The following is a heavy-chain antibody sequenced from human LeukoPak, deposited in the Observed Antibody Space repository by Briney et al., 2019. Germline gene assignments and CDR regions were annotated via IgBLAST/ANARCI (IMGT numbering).Heavy chain of an antibody. V-gene: IGHV3-74*01. D-gene: IGHD4-11*01. CDR3: ARDHSPGWFGH. CDR1: GFPFSSHW. Sequence: GRSLRLSCAASGFPFSSHWMHWGRQAPGKGLEWVSRINTDGSSTDYADSVKGRFTISRDNAKNTLYLQMNSLRVEDTAVYYCARDHSPGWFGHWGQGTLVTVSS. J-gene: IGHJ5*02. CDR2: INTDGSST.